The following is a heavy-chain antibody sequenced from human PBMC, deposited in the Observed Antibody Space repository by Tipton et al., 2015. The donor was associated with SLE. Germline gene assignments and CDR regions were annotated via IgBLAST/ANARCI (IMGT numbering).Heavy chain of an antibody. CDR2: IYYSGNT. J-gene: IGHJ5*02. Sequence: TLSLTCTVSGGSISSSSYYWGWIRQPPGKGLEWIGSIYYSGNTYYNPSLKSRVTISIDTSKNQFSLKLSSVTAADTAVYYCARPYSGSGYNWFDPWGQGTLVTVSS. CDR3: ARPYSGSGYNWFDP. V-gene: IGHV4-39*01. CDR1: GGSISSSSYY. D-gene: IGHD1-26*01.